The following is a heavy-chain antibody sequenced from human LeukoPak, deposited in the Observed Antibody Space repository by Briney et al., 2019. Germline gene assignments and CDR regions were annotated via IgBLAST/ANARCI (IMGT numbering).Heavy chain of an antibody. Sequence: GGSLRLSCAASGFTFSSCAMHWVRQAPGKGLEYVSAISSNGGSTYYANSVKGRFTISRDNSKNTLYLQMGSLRAEDMAVYYCARDSCSSTSCLFDYWGQGTLVTVSS. CDR2: ISSNGGST. D-gene: IGHD2-2*01. CDR3: ARDSCSSTSCLFDY. J-gene: IGHJ4*02. V-gene: IGHV3-64*01. CDR1: GFTFSSCA.